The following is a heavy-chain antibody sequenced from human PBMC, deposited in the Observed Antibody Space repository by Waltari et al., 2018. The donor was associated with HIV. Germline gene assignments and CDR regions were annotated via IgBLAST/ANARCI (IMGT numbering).Heavy chain of an antibody. V-gene: IGHV4-4*07. CDR1: GGSISSYY. Sequence: QVQLQESGPGLVKPSETLSLTCPVSGGSISSYYWRWIRQPAGKGLEWIGRIYTSGSTNYNPSLKSRVTMSVDTSKNQFSLKLSSVTAADTAVYYCARDPPYDFWSGYLNYYGMDVWGQGTTVTVSS. CDR2: IYTSGST. D-gene: IGHD3-3*01. CDR3: ARDPPYDFWSGYLNYYGMDV. J-gene: IGHJ6*02.